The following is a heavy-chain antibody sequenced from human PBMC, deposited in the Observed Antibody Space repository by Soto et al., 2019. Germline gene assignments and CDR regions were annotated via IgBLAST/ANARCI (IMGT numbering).Heavy chain of an antibody. V-gene: IGHV1-46*03. Sequence: ASVKVSCKASGYTFTSYYMHWVRQAPGQGLEWMGIINPSGGSTSYAQKFQGRVTMTRDTSTSTVYMELSSLRSEDTAVYYCARDFGGAMITFGGVIVLDAFDIWGQGTMVTVSS. D-gene: IGHD3-16*02. CDR1: GYTFTSYY. CDR2: INPSGGST. CDR3: ARDFGGAMITFGGVIVLDAFDI. J-gene: IGHJ3*02.